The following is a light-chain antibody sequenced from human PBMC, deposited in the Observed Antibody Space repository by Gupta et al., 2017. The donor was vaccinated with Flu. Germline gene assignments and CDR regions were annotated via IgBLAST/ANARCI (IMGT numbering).Light chain of an antibody. Sequence: GGTATLTCGGDNIGSKSVDWYQQRPGQAPVLVVYDDSDRPSGVPDRFSGSNSGNTATLSISRVEAGDEAAYYCQVWDTTSDHPVFGGGTKLTVL. CDR1: NIGSKS. CDR2: DDS. J-gene: IGLJ3*02. CDR3: QVWDTTSDHPV. V-gene: IGLV3-21*02.